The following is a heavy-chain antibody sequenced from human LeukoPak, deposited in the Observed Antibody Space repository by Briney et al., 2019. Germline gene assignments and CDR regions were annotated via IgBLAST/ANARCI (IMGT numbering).Heavy chain of an antibody. V-gene: IGHV3-11*06. J-gene: IGHJ3*02. CDR3: ARVDSAFDI. CDR2: ISSSSYT. D-gene: IGHD3-22*01. CDR1: GFTFSDHY. Sequence: TPGGSLRLSCAASGFTFSDHYMSWIRQAPGKGLEWVSYISSSSYTVYADSVKGRFTISRDNAKSSLYLQMNSLRAEDTAVYYCARVDSAFDIWGQGTMVTVSS.